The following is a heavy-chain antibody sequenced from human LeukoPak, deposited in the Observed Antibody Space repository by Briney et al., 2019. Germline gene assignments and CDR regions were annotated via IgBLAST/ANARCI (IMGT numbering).Heavy chain of an antibody. Sequence: GGSLRLSCAASGFTFSSYAMHWVRQAPGKGLERVAVISYDGSNKYYADSVKGRFTISRDNSKNTLYLQMNSLRAEDTAVYYCARDLGSGGLYYYYGMDVWGQGTTVTVSS. CDR3: ARDLGSGGLYYYYGMDV. CDR1: GFTFSSYA. D-gene: IGHD2-15*01. J-gene: IGHJ6*02. CDR2: ISYDGSNK. V-gene: IGHV3-30*04.